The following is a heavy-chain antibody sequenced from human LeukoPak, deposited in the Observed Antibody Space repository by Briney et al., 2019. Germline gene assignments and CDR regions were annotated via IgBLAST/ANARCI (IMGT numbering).Heavy chain of an antibody. CDR2: ISNDGSKK. J-gene: IGHJ4*02. V-gene: IGHV3-30*18. CDR3: AKDRYSYAFEYSDS. CDR1: GFTFSSYG. D-gene: IGHD5-18*01. Sequence: GGSLRLSCAASGFTFSSYGMHWVRQAPGKGLDWVAVISNDGSKKYYADSVKGRFTNSRDNSKNTLSLQVSSLRAEDTAVYYCAKDRYSYAFEYSDSWGQGTLVTVSS.